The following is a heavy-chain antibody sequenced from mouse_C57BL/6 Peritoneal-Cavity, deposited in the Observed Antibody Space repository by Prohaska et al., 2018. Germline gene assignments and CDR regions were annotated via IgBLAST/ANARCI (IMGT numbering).Heavy chain of an antibody. CDR2: IYPGDGDT. J-gene: IGHJ2*01. CDR1: GYAFSSSW. CDR3: ASGDYYGSSYCLDY. D-gene: IGHD1-1*01. V-gene: IGHV1-82*01. Sequence: QVQLQQSGPELVKPGASVKISCKASGYAFSSSWMNWVKQRPGKGLEWIGRIYPGDGDTNYNGKFKGKATLTADKSSSTSYMQLSSLTSEDSAVYFCASGDYYGSSYCLDYWGQGTTLTVSS.